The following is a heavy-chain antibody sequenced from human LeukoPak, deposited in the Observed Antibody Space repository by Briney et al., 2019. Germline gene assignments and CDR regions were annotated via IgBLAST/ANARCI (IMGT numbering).Heavy chain of an antibody. CDR2: ISNSGGST. Sequence: PGGSLRLSCAASGFTFSSYAMSWVRQAPGKGLEWVSAISNSGGSTYYADSVKGRFTISRDNAKSTLYLQMNSLRAEDTAVYYCAKAPYSDSSGYSCFDYWGQGTLVTVSS. CDR1: GFTFSSYA. D-gene: IGHD3-22*01. V-gene: IGHV3-23*01. J-gene: IGHJ4*02. CDR3: AKAPYSDSSGYSCFDY.